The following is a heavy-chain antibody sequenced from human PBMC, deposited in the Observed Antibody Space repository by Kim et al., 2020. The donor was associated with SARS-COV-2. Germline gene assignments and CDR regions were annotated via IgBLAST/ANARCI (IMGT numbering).Heavy chain of an antibody. J-gene: IGHJ6*02. Sequence: GGSLRLSCAASGFTFSSYGMHWVRQAPGKGLEWVVVIWYDGSNKYYADSVKGRFTISRDNSKNTLYLQMNSLRAEDTAVYYCAREGANIVVVVAATYGMDVWGQGTTVTVSS. CDR1: GFTFSSYG. CDR2: IWYDGSNK. V-gene: IGHV3-33*01. D-gene: IGHD2-15*01. CDR3: AREGANIVVVVAATYGMDV.